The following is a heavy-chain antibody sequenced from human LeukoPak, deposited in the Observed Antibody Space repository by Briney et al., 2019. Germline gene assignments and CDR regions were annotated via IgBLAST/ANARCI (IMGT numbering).Heavy chain of an antibody. CDR3: ARGSGEPFGYFDY. D-gene: IGHD3-16*01. V-gene: IGHV3-21*01. CDR2: ISSSSSCI. CDR1: GFTFSSYS. J-gene: IGHJ4*02. Sequence: GGSLRLSCAASGFTFSSYSMNWVRQAPGKGLEWVSSISSSSSCIYYADSVKGRFTISRDNAKNSLYLQMNSLRAEDTAVYYCARGSGEPFGYFDYWGQGTLVTVSS.